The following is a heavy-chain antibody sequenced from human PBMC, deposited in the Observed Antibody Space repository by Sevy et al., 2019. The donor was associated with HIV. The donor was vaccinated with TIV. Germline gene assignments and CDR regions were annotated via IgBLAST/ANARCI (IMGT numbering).Heavy chain of an antibody. CDR2: IFSSGST. V-gene: IGHV3-66*02. Sequence: GGSLRLSCAISGFTVNDKYIIWVRQAPGKGLEWVSVIFSSGSTYYADSVKGRFTISRDNSKNTVDLQMNSVRAEDTAVYYCVSLFLSYRSGWSYFDYWGQGTLVTVS. D-gene: IGHD6-19*01. CDR3: VSLFLSYRSGWSYFDY. CDR1: GFTVNDKY. J-gene: IGHJ4*02.